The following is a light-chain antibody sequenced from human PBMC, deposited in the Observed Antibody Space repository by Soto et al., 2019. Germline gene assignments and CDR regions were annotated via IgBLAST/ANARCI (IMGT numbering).Light chain of an antibody. CDR2: GAS. CDR3: QQYSSYACT. V-gene: IGKV3-20*01. CDR1: KQATSSS. Sequence: EVVMPLCPATLSVSLRAISTLCCRASKQATSSSLAWYQQKPGQAPKLLIYGASSRATGIPYRFSGSGSGTDFTLTISRLEPEDFATYSCQQYSSYACTFGQGTKVDIK. J-gene: IGKJ1*01.